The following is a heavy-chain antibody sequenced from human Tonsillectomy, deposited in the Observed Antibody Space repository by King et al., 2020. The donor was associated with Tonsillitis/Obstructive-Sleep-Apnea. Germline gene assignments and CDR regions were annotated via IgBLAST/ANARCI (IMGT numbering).Heavy chain of an antibody. CDR1: GFTFSSYA. Sequence: VQLVESGGGVVQPGRSRRLSCAASGFTFSSYAMHWVRQAPGKGLEWVAVISYDGTNKYYADSVKGRFTISRDNSKNTLFLQMNSLRAEDTAVYYCARQLNLRIEDTMDVWGQGTTVTVSS. J-gene: IGHJ6*02. CDR2: ISYDGTNK. D-gene: IGHD1-7*01. V-gene: IGHV3-30*04. CDR3: ARQLNLRIEDTMDV.